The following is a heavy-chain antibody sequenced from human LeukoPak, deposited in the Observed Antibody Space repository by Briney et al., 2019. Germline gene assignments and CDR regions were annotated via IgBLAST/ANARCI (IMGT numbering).Heavy chain of an antibody. CDR1: GYIFTNYG. Sequence: ASVKVSCKASGYIFTNYGLIWVRQAPGQGLEWMGWISAYNGHTKYAQKLQGRVTMTIDTSTTTASMELRSLRSDDTAVYYCARLPHRLVVATAMYWFDPWGQGTPVTVSS. V-gene: IGHV1-18*01. CDR3: ARLPHRLVVATAMYWFDP. D-gene: IGHD2-2*01. CDR2: ISAYNGHT. J-gene: IGHJ5*02.